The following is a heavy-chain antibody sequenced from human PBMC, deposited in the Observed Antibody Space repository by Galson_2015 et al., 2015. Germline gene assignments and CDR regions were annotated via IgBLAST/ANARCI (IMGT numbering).Heavy chain of an antibody. CDR1: GFTFSSYG. V-gene: IGHV3-33*01. J-gene: IGHJ5*02. CDR2: IWYDGSNK. CDR3: ARARYGDYGYNWFDP. D-gene: IGHD4-17*01. Sequence: SLRLSCAASGFTFSSYGMRWVRQAPGKGLEWVAVIWYDGSNKYYADSVKGRFTISRDNSKNTLYLQMNSLRAEDTAVYYCARARYGDYGYNWFDPWGQGTLVTVSS.